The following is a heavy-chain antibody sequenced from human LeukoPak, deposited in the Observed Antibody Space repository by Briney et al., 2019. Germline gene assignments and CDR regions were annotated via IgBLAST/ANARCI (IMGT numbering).Heavy chain of an antibody. CDR2: IIPILGIA. V-gene: IGHV1-69*04. D-gene: IGHD3-3*01. CDR3: ARGRITIFGVVILYYFDY. J-gene: IGHJ4*02. Sequence: GASVKVSCKASGGTFSSYAISWVRQAPGQGLEWMGRIIPILGIANYAQKFQGRVTITADKSTSTAYMELRSLRSDDTAVYYCARGRITIFGVVILYYFDYWGQGTLVTVSS. CDR1: GGTFSSYA.